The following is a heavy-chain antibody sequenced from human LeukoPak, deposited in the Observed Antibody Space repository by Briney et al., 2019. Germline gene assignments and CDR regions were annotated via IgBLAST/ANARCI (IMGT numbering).Heavy chain of an antibody. Sequence: GESLKISCEASGYKFTTDYIGWVRQMPGKGLEWMGIIYPDDSETNYSPSFKGQVTMSADKSISTAYLQWSSLKASDTAMYYCTRQPSYGGSYWGQGTLVTVSS. CDR3: TRQPSYGGSY. D-gene: IGHD5-18*01. CDR1: GYKFTTDY. CDR2: IYPDDSET. J-gene: IGHJ4*02. V-gene: IGHV5-51*01.